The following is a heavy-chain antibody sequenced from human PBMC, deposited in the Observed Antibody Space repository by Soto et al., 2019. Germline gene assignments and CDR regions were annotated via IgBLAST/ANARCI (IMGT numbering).Heavy chain of an antibody. Sequence: GASVKVSCKASGGTFSSYAISWLRQAPGQGLEWMGGIIPIFGTANYAQKFQGRVTITADESTSTAYMELSSLRSEDTAVYYCASTDTAMAPSMNYGMDVWGQGTTVTVSS. D-gene: IGHD5-18*01. V-gene: IGHV1-69*13. CDR1: GGTFSSYA. CDR2: IIPIFGTA. J-gene: IGHJ6*02. CDR3: ASTDTAMAPSMNYGMDV.